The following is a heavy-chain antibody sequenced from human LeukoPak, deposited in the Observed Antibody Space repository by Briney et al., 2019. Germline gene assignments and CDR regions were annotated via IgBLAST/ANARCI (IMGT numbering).Heavy chain of an antibody. J-gene: IGHJ6*02. CDR3: ARGGVAGILPPYYYYYGMDV. Sequence: SETLSLTCTVSGGSISSYYWSWIRQPPGKGLEWIGYIYYSGSTNYNPSPKSRVTISVDTSKNQFSLKLSSVTAADTAVYYCARGGVAGILPPYYYYYGMDVWGQGTTVTVSS. CDR1: GGSISSYY. D-gene: IGHD6-19*01. CDR2: IYYSGST. V-gene: IGHV4-59*08.